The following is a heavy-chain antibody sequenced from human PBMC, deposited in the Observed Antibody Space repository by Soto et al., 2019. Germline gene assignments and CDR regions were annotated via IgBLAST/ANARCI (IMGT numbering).Heavy chain of an antibody. CDR3: ARETVPPSYLYYDC. CDR1: GFTVSSNY. J-gene: IGHJ4*02. CDR2: IFSGGTT. D-gene: IGHD2-2*01. V-gene: IGHV3-53*02. Sequence: EVQLVETGGGLIQPGGSLRLSCAASGFTVSSNYMSWVRQAPGRGLEWVSTIFSGGTTHYADSVKGRFTISRDSSKNTLYLQMNSLRAEDTAIYYCARETVPPSYLYYDCWGQGTLVTVSS.